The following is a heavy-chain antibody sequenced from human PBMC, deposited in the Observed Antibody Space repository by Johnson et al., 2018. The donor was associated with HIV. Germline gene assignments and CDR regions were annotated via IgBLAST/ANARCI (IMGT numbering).Heavy chain of an antibody. J-gene: IGHJ3*01. CDR2: ISYDGSDN. V-gene: IGHV3-30*13. CDR1: GFTFSAYG. Sequence: QMQLVESGGGVVQPGRSLRLSCAASGFTFSAYGMHWVRQAPGQGLEWVAVISYDGSDNYYAASVKGRFTISRDSSKNRLYLQMNSLRAEDTALYYCAKSQDRSAHDYDFDLWGQVTMVTVSS. D-gene: IGHD3-22*01. CDR3: AKSQDRSAHDYDFDL.